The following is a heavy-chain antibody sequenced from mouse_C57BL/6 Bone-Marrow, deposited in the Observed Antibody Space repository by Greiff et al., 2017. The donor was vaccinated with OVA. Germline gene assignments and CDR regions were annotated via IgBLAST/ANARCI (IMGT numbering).Heavy chain of an antibody. Sequence: EVKLMESGGGLVQPGGSLSLSCAASGFTFTDYYMSWVRQTPGKALEWLGFIRNKANGYTTEYSASVKGRFTISRDNSQSILYLQMNALRSEDSATYYCARYNYPYYFDYWGQGTTLTVSS. CDR2: IRNKANGYTT. CDR1: GFTFTDYY. CDR3: ARYNYPYYFDY. D-gene: IGHD5-5*01. J-gene: IGHJ2*01. V-gene: IGHV7-3*01.